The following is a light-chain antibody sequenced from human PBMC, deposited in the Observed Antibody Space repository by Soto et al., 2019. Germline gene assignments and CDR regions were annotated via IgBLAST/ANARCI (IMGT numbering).Light chain of an antibody. CDR2: GAS. V-gene: IGKV3-20*01. CDR1: QSLTGNY. Sequence: LTQSPVTLLLSPGERATLSCRASQSLTGNYLAWYQQKPGQAPRLLIFGASTRATGVPDRFSGSGSGTEFTLTISRLEPEDSATYFCQQYSASPLVTFGPGTKV. J-gene: IGKJ3*01. CDR3: QQYSASPLVT.